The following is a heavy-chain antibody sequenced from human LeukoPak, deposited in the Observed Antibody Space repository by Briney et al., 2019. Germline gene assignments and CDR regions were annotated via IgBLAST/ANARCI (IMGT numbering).Heavy chain of an antibody. J-gene: IGHJ3*02. CDR1: GYTFTAQY. V-gene: IGHV7-4-1*02. CDR3: ARKEQWLKGHAFYI. CDR2: INTKTGKP. Sequence: ASVKGSCTASGYTFTAQYMYWTRQAPGQGLEWMGCINTKTGKPTYAQGFTGRFVFSLDTSVSTAYLQISSLKAEDTAVYYSARKEQWLKGHAFYIWGQGTMVTVSS. D-gene: IGHD6-19*01.